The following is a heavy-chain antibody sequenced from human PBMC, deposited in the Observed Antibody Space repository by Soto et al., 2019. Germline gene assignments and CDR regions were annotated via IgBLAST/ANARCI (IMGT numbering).Heavy chain of an antibody. CDR2: INPSGGST. D-gene: IGHD3-16*01. CDR3: DKTYGFLGGYYFDY. J-gene: IGHJ4*02. Sequence: QVQLVQSGAEVKKPGASVKVSCEASGYTFTNYYIHWVRQAPGQGLEWMAVINPSGGSTRYAQKFHGRVTMTRDTSTSTVYMALISLRSEGTAVYYCDKTYGFLGGYYFDYWGQGTMVTVSS. V-gene: IGHV1-46*01. CDR1: GYTFTNYY.